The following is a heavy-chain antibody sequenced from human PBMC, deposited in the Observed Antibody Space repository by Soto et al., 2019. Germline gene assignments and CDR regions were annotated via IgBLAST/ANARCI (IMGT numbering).Heavy chain of an antibody. Sequence: TSETLSLTCAISGDSVSSNTAAWNWIRSSPSRGLEWLGRTYYRSNWRHDYAVSVQSRITVNADTSKNHFSLQLNSVTPDDTAVYYCARGVAGSGFDLWGQGTLVTVSS. CDR2: TYYRSNWRH. J-gene: IGHJ4*02. CDR3: ARGVAGSGFDL. V-gene: IGHV6-1*01. CDR1: GDSVSSNTAA. D-gene: IGHD6-19*01.